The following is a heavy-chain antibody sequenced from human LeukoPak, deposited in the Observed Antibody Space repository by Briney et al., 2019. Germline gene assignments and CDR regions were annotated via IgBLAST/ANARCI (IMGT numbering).Heavy chain of an antibody. CDR1: GVTFSSYS. CDR2: MSSSSSYI. V-gene: IGHV3-21*01. D-gene: IGHD4-17*01. CDR3: AVTTVTRSFDY. J-gene: IGHJ4*02. Sequence: AGSLRLSCAASGVTFSSYSKNWVRKPPPKGMDRVSSMSSSSSYIYYADSVKGRFTISRDNAKNSLYLQMNSLRAEDTAVYYCAVTTVTRSFDYWGQGTLVTVSS.